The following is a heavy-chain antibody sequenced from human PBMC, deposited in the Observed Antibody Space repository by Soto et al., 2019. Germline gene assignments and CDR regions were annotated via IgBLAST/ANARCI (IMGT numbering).Heavy chain of an antibody. CDR1: GYPVTAYY. J-gene: IGHJ3*02. CDR3: ARGGGVGVAGSAAFDM. Sequence: QLHLVQSGAVVKKPGASVTVSCSASGYPVTAYYMHWVRQAPGRGLEWMGGINPATGAAKYTQTFQGWVTMVRVRPTSTVFMELGVWSCGDPAVFYWARGGGVGVAGSAAFDMWGQGTLVTVSS. CDR2: INPATGAA. D-gene: IGHD3-3*01. V-gene: IGHV1-2*04.